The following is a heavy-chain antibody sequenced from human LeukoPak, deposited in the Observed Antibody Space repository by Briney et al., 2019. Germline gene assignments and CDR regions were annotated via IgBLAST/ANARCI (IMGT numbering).Heavy chain of an antibody. CDR3: ARGRSGSYEQEIDY. V-gene: IGHV3-48*01. CDR1: GFTFSSYE. CDR2: ISSSSSTI. J-gene: IGHJ4*02. Sequence: GGSLRLSCAASGFTFSSYEMNWVRQAPGKGLEWVSYISSSSSTIYYADSVKGRFTISRDNAKNSLYLQMNGLRAEDTAVYYCARGRSGSYEQEIDYWGQGTLVTVSS. D-gene: IGHD1-26*01.